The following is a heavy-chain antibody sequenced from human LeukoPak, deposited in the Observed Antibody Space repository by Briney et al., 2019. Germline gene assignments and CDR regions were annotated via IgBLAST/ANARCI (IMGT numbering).Heavy chain of an antibody. Sequence: SETLSLTCTLSAGSISSSSYYWGWIRQPPGKGLEWIGSIYYTGSTYYNPPLKSRVNISVDTSKNQFSLKLSAVTAADTAVYYCASLTDGSSWYRGPYYYYYMDVWGKGTTVTVSS. CDR1: AGSISSSSYY. CDR2: IYYTGST. V-gene: IGHV4-39*01. CDR3: ASLTDGSSWYRGPYYYYYMDV. J-gene: IGHJ6*03. D-gene: IGHD6-13*01.